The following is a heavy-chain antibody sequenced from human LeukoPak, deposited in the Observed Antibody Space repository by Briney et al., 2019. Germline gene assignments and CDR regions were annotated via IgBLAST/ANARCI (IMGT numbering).Heavy chain of an antibody. Sequence: GGSLRLSCAASEFTFSSYEMHWVRQAPGKGLEWVSGITWNSGNIGYADSVKGRFTISRDNAKNSLYLQMNSLRAEDTALYYCATNGGGKSGSGNFDYWGQGTLVTASS. D-gene: IGHD3-16*01. J-gene: IGHJ4*02. CDR2: ITWNSGNI. CDR1: EFTFSSYE. CDR3: ATNGGGKSGSGNFDY. V-gene: IGHV3-9*01.